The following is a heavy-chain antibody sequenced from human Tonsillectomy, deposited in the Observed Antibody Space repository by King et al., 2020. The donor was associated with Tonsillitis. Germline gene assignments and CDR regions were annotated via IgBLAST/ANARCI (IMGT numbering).Heavy chain of an antibody. CDR2: IYYSGST. Sequence: VQLQESGPGLVKPSQTLSLTCAVSGGSINSGGYSWSWIRQPPGKGLEWIGYIYYSGSTYYNPSLKSRVTISVNTSKNPLSLNLSSVTAADTAVYYCARVHDSSGYQPTMPYMDVWGQGTTVTVSS. D-gene: IGHD3-22*01. CDR3: ARVHDSSGYQPTMPYMDV. V-gene: IGHV4-30-4*07. J-gene: IGHJ6*02. CDR1: GGSINSGGYS.